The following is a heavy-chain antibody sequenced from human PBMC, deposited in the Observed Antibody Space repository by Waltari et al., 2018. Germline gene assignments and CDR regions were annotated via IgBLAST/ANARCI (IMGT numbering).Heavy chain of an antibody. J-gene: IGHJ4*02. CDR3: AREMTTVVTPGRY. Sequence: QVQLVQSGAEVKKPGASVKVSCKASGYTFTGYYMPWGRQAPGQGLEWMGWINPNSGGTNYAQKFQGRVTMTRDTSISTAYMELSRLRSDDTAVYYCAREMTTVVTPGRYWGQGTLVTVSS. D-gene: IGHD4-17*01. CDR1: GYTFTGYY. V-gene: IGHV1-2*02. CDR2: INPNSGGT.